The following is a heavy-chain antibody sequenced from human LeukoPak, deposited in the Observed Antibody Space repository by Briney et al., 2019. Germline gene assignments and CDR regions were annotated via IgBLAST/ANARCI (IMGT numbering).Heavy chain of an antibody. V-gene: IGHV1-8*01. Sequence: GASVKVSCKASGYTFNSYDINWVRQATGQGLEWTGWLNPNSGNRGYAQKFQGRVTMTRNTSISTAYMELSSLRSEDTAVYYCARGRYYYGSGTRFDYWGQGTLVTVSS. CDR1: GYTFNSYD. CDR3: ARGRYYYGSGTRFDY. J-gene: IGHJ4*02. CDR2: LNPNSGNR. D-gene: IGHD3-10*01.